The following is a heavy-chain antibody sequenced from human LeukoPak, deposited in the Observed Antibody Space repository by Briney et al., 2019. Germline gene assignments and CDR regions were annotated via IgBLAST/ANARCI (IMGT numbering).Heavy chain of an antibody. CDR2: ISPYNGKK. D-gene: IGHD3-16*02. CDR1: GYEFSSYG. J-gene: IGHJ3*02. V-gene: IGHV1-18*01. Sequence: ASVNVSCKASGYEFSSYGISWVRQAPGQGLEWMGWISPYNGKKKYAEKFQGRLTMTTETSTSTAYMELRSLTSADTAVYYCAKDSPRDDYVRGSYRYSRRGLDIWGQGTLVTASS. CDR3: AKDSPRDDYVRGSYRYSRRGLDI.